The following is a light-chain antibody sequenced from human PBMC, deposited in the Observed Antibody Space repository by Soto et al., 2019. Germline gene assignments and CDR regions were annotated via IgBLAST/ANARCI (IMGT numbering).Light chain of an antibody. CDR3: SSATNTDHLVV. J-gene: IGLJ2*01. CDR1: SSDIASYKF. V-gene: IGLV2-14*01. Sequence: QSALTQPASVSGSPGQSITISCTGTSSDIASYKFVSWFQHHPGKAPKLLIYEVNNRPSGISNRFSGSKSGNTASLTISGRQPEDEANYFCSSATNTDHLVVFGGGTQLTVL. CDR2: EVN.